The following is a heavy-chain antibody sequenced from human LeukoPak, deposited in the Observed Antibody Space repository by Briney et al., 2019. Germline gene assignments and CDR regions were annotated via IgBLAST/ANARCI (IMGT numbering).Heavy chain of an antibody. CDR2: IKQDGSEK. J-gene: IGHJ4*02. CDR3: ARDSDYDSSGYYDPPFDY. V-gene: IGHV3-7*01. CDR1: GFTFSSYW. D-gene: IGHD3-22*01. Sequence: GGSLRLSCAASGFTFSSYWMSWVRQAPGKGLEWVANIKQDGSEKYYVDSVKGRFTISRDNAKNSLYLQMNSLRAEDTAVYYCARDSDYDSSGYYDPPFDYWGQGTLVTVPS.